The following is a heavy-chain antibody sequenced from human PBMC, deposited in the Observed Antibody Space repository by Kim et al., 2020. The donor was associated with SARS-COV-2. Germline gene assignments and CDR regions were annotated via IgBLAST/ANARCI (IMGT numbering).Heavy chain of an antibody. V-gene: IGHV4-34*01. CDR3: ARVHSSSWSHPFDY. J-gene: IGHJ4*02. CDR1: GGSFSGYY. Sequence: SETLSLTCAVYGGSFSGYYWSWIRQPPGKGLEWIGEINHSGSTNYNPSLKSRVTISVDTSKNQFSLKLSSVTAADTAVYYCARVHSSSWSHPFDYWGQGTLVTVSS. CDR2: INHSGST. D-gene: IGHD6-13*01.